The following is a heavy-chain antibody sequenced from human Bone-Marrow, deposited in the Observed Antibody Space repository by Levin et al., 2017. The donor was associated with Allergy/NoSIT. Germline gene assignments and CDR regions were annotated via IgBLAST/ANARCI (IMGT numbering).Heavy chain of an antibody. J-gene: IGHJ6*02. D-gene: IGHD1-26*01. CDR2: IGSTISVT. V-gene: IGHV3-48*02. CDR1: GFSFSNYG. CDR3: GRGNGSYSRDGFDV. Sequence: QPGGSLRLSCAASGFSFSNYGMNWVRKAPGKGLEGVSYIGSTISVTHYADSVEGRFTISRDNGKNSLYLQMKSLREEDRAMYYCGRGNGSYSRDGFDVWGQGTTVIVSS.